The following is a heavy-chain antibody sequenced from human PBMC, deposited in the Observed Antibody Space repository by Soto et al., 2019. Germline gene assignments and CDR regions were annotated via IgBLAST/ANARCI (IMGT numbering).Heavy chain of an antibody. V-gene: IGHV1-69*06. CDR1: GGTFRSYA. CDR3: ASFCGGECYIQSNYGMDV. CDR2: VIPIFGTA. J-gene: IGHJ6*02. D-gene: IGHD2-21*01. Sequence: GASVQVSCKASGGTFRSYAISWVRQAPGQGLERMGGVIPIFGTANYAQKFQGRGTIPADKSTSTAYMELSSLRSKDTAVYYCASFCGGECYIQSNYGMDVWGQGTTVTVSS.